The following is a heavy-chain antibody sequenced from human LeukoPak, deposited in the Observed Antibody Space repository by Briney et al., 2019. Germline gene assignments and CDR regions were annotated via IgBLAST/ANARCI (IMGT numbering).Heavy chain of an antibody. CDR2: ISWNSGSI. CDR3: ARDYNYCSSGRCYDAFDI. Sequence: PGGSLRLSCAASGFTFDDYAMHWVRQVPGKGLEWVSGISWNSGSIAYADSVKGRFTISRDNAKNSLYLQMSDLRAEDTSVYYCARDYNYCSSGRCYDAFDIWGQGTMVTVSS. D-gene: IGHD2-2*01. V-gene: IGHV3-9*01. CDR1: GFTFDDYA. J-gene: IGHJ3*02.